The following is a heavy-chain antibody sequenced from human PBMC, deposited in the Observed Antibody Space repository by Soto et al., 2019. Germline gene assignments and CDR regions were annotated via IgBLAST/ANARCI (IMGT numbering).Heavy chain of an antibody. Sequence: GASVKVSCKASGYTFTSYGISWVRQAPGQGLEWMGWISAYNGNTNYAQKLQGRVTMTTDTSTSTAYMELRSLRSDDTAVYYCARDSGPHSIAARGIDYWGQGTLVTVSS. J-gene: IGHJ4*02. D-gene: IGHD6-6*01. CDR2: ISAYNGNT. CDR1: GYTFTSYG. CDR3: ARDSGPHSIAARGIDY. V-gene: IGHV1-18*01.